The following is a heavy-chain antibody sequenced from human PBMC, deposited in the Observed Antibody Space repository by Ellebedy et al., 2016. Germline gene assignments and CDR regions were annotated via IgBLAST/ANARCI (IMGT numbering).Heavy chain of an antibody. D-gene: IGHD3-22*01. CDR1: GGSVDTYH. CDR3: ARDVSLYSSSPSFDF. J-gene: IGHJ4*02. Sequence: GSLRLSXTVSGGSVDTYHWTWIRQCPGKGLEWIGDVFYGGSTKYNPSRRSRVTISLDTSKNQFSLNVTSVAAADTAVYYCARDVSLYSSSPSFDFWGQGALVTVSS. CDR2: VFYGGST. V-gene: IGHV4-59*02.